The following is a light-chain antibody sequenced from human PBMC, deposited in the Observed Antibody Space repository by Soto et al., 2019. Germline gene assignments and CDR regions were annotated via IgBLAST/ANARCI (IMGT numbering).Light chain of an antibody. V-gene: IGLV2-18*01. Sequence: QSVLTQPPSVSGSPGQSVTISCSGTIDDVTAYYRVSWYQQTPGTAPKLMIYDVSNRPSGVPDRFSGSRSGNTASLTISGLQAEDEGDYYCSVYTRTSTYVFGTGTKVTLL. CDR2: DVS. CDR3: SVYTRTSTYV. J-gene: IGLJ1*01. CDR1: IDDVTAYYR.